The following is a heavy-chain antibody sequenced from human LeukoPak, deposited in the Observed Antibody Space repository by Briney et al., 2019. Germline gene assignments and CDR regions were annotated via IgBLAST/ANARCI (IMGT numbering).Heavy chain of an antibody. Sequence: GESLKISCKGSTYSFKDYWIGWVRQMPGKGPELMGLIFPDDSQTKYSPSFQGQVTISVDKSISTAYVQWSSLKASDTAMYYCARLTTVTTTTPYYMDVWGKGTTVTVSS. D-gene: IGHD4-11*01. V-gene: IGHV5-51*01. CDR3: ARLTTVTTTTPYYMDV. CDR1: TYSFKDYW. J-gene: IGHJ6*03. CDR2: IFPDDSQT.